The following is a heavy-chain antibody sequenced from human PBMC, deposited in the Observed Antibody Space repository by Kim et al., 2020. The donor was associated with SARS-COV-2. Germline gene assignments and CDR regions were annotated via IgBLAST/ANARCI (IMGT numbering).Heavy chain of an antibody. CDR3: AKLSPPSVVVVAATPPSYGMDV. CDR1: GFTFSSYA. V-gene: IGHV3-23*01. Sequence: GGSLRLSCAASGFTFSSYAMSWVRQAPGKGLEWVSAISGSGGSTYYADSVKGRFTISRDNSKNTLYLQMNSLRAEDTAVYYCAKLSPPSVVVVAATPPSYGMDVWGQGTTVTVSS. CDR2: ISGSGGST. D-gene: IGHD2-15*01. J-gene: IGHJ6*02.